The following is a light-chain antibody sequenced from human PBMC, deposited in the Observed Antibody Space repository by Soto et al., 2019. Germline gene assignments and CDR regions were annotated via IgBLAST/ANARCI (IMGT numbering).Light chain of an antibody. J-gene: IGLJ1*01. Sequence: SALTQPRSVSGSPGQSVSIFCTGTSSDVGGYNYVSWYQQHPGKAPKVMIYDVTKRPPGVPDRFSGSKSGNTASLTISGLQPEDEADYYCSSYAGRYTYVFGTGTKLTVL. V-gene: IGLV2-11*01. CDR2: DVT. CDR3: SSYAGRYTYV. CDR1: SSDVGGYNY.